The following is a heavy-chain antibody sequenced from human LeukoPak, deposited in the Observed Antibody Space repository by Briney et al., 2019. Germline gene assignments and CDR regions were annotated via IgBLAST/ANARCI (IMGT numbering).Heavy chain of an antibody. CDR2: IYSGGST. V-gene: IGHV3-53*01. CDR1: GFTFSSYE. CDR3: ARGPYSYDSSGAFDI. J-gene: IGHJ3*02. D-gene: IGHD3-22*01. Sequence: GGSLRLSCAASGFTFSSYEMNWVRQAPGKGLEWVSVIYSGGSTYYADSVKGRFTISRDNSKNTLYLQMNSLRAEDTAVYYCARGPYSYDSSGAFDIWGQGTMVTVSS.